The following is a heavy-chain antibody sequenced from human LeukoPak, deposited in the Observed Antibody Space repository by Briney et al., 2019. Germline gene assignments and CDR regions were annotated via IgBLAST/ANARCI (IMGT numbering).Heavy chain of an antibody. Sequence: PGGSLRLSCAASGFTFDDYGMSWVRHAPGKGLEWVSGINWNGGSTDYADSVKGRFTISRDNAKNSLYLQMNSLRAEDTALYYCVRYDFWSGAKGGDYWGQGTLVTVSS. J-gene: IGHJ4*02. CDR1: GFTFDDYG. D-gene: IGHD3-3*01. CDR3: VRYDFWSGAKGGDY. V-gene: IGHV3-20*04. CDR2: INWNGGST.